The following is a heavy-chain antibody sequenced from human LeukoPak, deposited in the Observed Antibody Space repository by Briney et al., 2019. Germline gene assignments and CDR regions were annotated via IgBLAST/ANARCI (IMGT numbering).Heavy chain of an antibody. J-gene: IGHJ6*03. V-gene: IGHV3-23*01. Sequence: GGSLRLSCAASGLTFSSYGVSWVRQAPGKGLEWVSAISGSGGSTYYADSVKGRFTISRDNSKNTLYLQMNSLRAEDTAVYYCAKAYCGGDCSHYYYYMDVWGKGTTVTISS. CDR3: AKAYCGGDCSHYYYYMDV. D-gene: IGHD2-21*02. CDR1: GLTFSSYG. CDR2: ISGSGGST.